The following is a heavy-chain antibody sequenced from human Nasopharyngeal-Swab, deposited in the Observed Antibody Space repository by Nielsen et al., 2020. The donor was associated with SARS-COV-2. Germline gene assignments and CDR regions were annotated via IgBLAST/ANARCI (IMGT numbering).Heavy chain of an antibody. CDR2: IYYSGST. J-gene: IGHJ4*02. D-gene: IGHD3-16*01. V-gene: IGHV4-39*01. CDR1: GGSISSSSYY. Sequence: SETLSLTCTVSGGSISSSSYYWGWIRQPPGKGLEWIGSIYYSGSTYYNPSLKSRVTISVDTSKNQFSLKLSSVTAADTAVYYCARGGPLGFDYWGQGTLVTVSS. CDR3: ARGGPLGFDY.